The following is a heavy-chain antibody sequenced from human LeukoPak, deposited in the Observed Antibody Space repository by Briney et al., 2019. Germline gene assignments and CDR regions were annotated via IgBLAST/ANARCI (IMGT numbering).Heavy chain of an antibody. J-gene: IGHJ4*02. CDR3: ARGPNYGGNSKDFDY. V-gene: IGHV4-34*01. CDR2: INHSGST. Sequence: MSSETLSLTCAVYGGSFSGYYWSWIRQPPGKGLEWIGEINHSGSTNYNPSLKSRVTISVDTSKNQFSLKLSSVTAADTAVYYCARGPNYGGNSKDFDYWGQGTLATVSS. CDR1: GGSFSGYY. D-gene: IGHD4-23*01.